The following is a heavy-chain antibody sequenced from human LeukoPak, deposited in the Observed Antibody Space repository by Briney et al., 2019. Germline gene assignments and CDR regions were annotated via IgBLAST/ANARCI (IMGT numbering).Heavy chain of an antibody. CDR3: ATELIRSGELLSGDY. CDR1: GFTFSSYG. Sequence: GGSLRLSCAASGFTFSSYGMHWVRQAPGKGLEWVSVILYDGSNKNYADSVKGRFTISRDNCKNTMYLQMNSLRAEDTAVYYCATELIRSGELLSGDYWGQGTLVTVSS. J-gene: IGHJ4*02. D-gene: IGHD3-10*01. V-gene: IGHV3-30*19. CDR2: ILYDGSNK.